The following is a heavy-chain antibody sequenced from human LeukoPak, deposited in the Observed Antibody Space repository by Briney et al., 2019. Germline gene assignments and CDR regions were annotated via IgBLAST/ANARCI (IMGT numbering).Heavy chain of an antibody. D-gene: IGHD3-10*01. V-gene: IGHV3-53*01. CDR2: IRNDGST. CDR1: GFTVSTNY. J-gene: IGHJ3*02. Sequence: QTGGSLRLSCAASGFTVSTNYMSWVRQAPGRGLEWVSVIRNDGSTHYADSVKGRFTTSRDNSKNTVYLQMNSLRTEDTAMYYRARGGAFDIWGQGTVVTVSS. CDR3: ARGGAFDI.